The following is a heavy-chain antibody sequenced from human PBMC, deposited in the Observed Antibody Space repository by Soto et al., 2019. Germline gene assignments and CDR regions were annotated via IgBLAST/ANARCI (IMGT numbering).Heavy chain of an antibody. J-gene: IGHJ6*02. Sequence: QVYLVQSGAEVKKPGASVKVSCKASGYTFNKYGISWVRQAPGQGLEWMGWISNYNGNTNSAQRLQGRITMTTDTSTNTAYMEWRSLTSDDTAVYYCARDVEWLRPGDYYATNGWGQGTTVTVS. CDR2: ISNYNGNT. CDR1: GYTFNKYG. D-gene: IGHD5-12*01. V-gene: IGHV1-18*01. CDR3: ARDVEWLRPGDYYATNG.